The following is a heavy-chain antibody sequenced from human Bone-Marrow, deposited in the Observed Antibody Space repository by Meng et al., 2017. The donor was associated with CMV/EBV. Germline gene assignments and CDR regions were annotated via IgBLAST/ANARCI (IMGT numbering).Heavy chain of an antibody. J-gene: IGHJ6*02. V-gene: IGHV3-30*04. CDR3: ARDVTTLGYSGMDV. D-gene: IGHD4-23*01. Sequence: GESLKISCVASSGFTLSGYAMHWVRQAPGKGLEWLAVISYDGSTEYHADDVRGRFSSSRDNYKNTLYVHMNSLRPEDTAIYYCARDVTTLGYSGMDVWGQGTTVTVSS. CDR1: SGFTLSGYA. CDR2: ISYDGSTE.